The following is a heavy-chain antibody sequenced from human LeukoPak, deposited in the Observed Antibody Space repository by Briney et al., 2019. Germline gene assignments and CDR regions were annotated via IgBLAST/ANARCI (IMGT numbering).Heavy chain of an antibody. CDR2: ISGSGGST. V-gene: IGHV3-23*01. J-gene: IGHJ6*02. D-gene: IGHD6-25*01. Sequence: GGSLRLSCAASGFTFSSSPMSWVRQAPGKGLEWVSVISGSGGSTYYADSVKGRFTISRDNSENTLYLQMNSLRAEDTAVYYCAKDQGLRSYGMDVWGQGTTVTVSS. CDR1: GFTFSSSP. CDR3: AKDQGLRSYGMDV.